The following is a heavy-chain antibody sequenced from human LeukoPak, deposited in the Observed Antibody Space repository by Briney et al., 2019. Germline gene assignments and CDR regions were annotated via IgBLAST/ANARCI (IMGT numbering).Heavy chain of an antibody. J-gene: IGHJ4*02. CDR3: ARGVPGY. CDR2: INHSGST. D-gene: IGHD2-2*01. CDR1: GGSFSGYY. V-gene: IGHV4-34*01. Sequence: PSETLSLTCAVYGGSFSGYYWSWIRQPPGKGLEWIGEINHSGSTNYNPSLKSRVTISVDTSKNQFFLKLTSVTAADTAVYYCARGVPGYWGQGTLVTVSS.